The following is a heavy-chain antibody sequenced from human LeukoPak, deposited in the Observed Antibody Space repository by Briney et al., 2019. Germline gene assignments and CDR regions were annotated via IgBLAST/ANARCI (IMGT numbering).Heavy chain of an antibody. CDR2: IRQDGGEG. Sequence: GGSLRLSCAASGFMFSSYWMTWVRQAPGKGLEWVANIRQDGGEGYYVDSVKGRFTVSRDNAKNSLYLQMNSLRAEDTAVYYCTRDLTVTTLGYFEYWGQGTLVTVSS. J-gene: IGHJ4*02. CDR3: TRDLTVTTLGYFEY. CDR1: GFMFSSYW. V-gene: IGHV3-7*01. D-gene: IGHD4-17*01.